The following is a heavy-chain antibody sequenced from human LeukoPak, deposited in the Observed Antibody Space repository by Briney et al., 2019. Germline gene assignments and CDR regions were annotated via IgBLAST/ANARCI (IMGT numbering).Heavy chain of an antibody. Sequence: PGRSLRLSCAASGFTFSSYGMHWVRQAPGKGLEWVAVISYDGSNKYYADSVKGRFTISRDNSKNTLYQQMNSLRAEDTAVYYCAKSTAIGTYYYYGMDVWGQGTTVTVSS. J-gene: IGHJ6*02. D-gene: IGHD2-21*02. CDR2: ISYDGSNK. V-gene: IGHV3-30*18. CDR3: AKSTAIGTYYYYGMDV. CDR1: GFTFSSYG.